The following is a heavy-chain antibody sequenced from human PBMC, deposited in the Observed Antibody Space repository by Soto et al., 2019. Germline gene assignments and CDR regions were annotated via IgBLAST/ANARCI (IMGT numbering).Heavy chain of an antibody. V-gene: IGHV3-73*01. J-gene: IGHJ4*02. Sequence: GGSLRLSCAASGFTFSGSAMHWVRQASGKGLEWVGRIRSKANSYATAYAASVKGRFTISRDDSKNTAYLQMNSLKTEDTAVYYCTITACSSTSCYGPVPNWGQGTLVTVSS. CDR1: GFTFSGSA. D-gene: IGHD2-2*01. CDR2: IRSKANSYAT. CDR3: TITACSSTSCYGPVPN.